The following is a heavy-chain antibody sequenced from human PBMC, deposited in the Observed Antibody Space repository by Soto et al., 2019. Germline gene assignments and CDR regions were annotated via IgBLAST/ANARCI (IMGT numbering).Heavy chain of an antibody. V-gene: IGHV1-69*13. Sequence: GASVKVSCKASGGTFSSYAISWVRQAPGQGLEWVGGIIPIFGTANYAQKFQGRVTITADESTSTAYMELSSLRSEDTAVYYCARGGYCTNGVCYLVYWGQGTLVTVS. J-gene: IGHJ4*02. D-gene: IGHD2-8*01. CDR2: IIPIFGTA. CDR1: GGTFSSYA. CDR3: ARGGYCTNGVCYLVY.